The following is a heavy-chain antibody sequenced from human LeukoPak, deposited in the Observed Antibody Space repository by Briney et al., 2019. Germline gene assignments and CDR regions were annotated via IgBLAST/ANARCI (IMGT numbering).Heavy chain of an antibody. Sequence: GASVTVSFTASGYTLTIYGISWVRQAPGQGLEWLGWISTYNGNTHYEQKLQGRVTMTEDTSTDTAYMELSSLRSEDTAVYYCARDRRTLRYYSSLDAFDIWGQGTMVTVSS. J-gene: IGHJ3*02. CDR2: ISTYNGNT. CDR3: ARDRRTLRYYSSLDAFDI. V-gene: IGHV1-18*01. D-gene: IGHD2-2*01. CDR1: GYTLTIYG.